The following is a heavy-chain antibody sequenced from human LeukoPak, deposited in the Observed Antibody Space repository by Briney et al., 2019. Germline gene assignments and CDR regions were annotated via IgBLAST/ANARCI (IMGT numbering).Heavy chain of an antibody. D-gene: IGHD6-13*01. J-gene: IGHJ4*02. V-gene: IGHV3-23*01. CDR3: ARGGYSSSWYHFDY. Sequence: GGSLRLSCAASGFTFSSYAMSWVRQAPGKGLEWVSAISGSGGSTYYADSVKGRFTISRDNSKNTLYLQMNSLRAEDTAVYYCARGGYSSSWYHFDYWGQGTLVTVSS. CDR2: ISGSGGST. CDR1: GFTFSSYA.